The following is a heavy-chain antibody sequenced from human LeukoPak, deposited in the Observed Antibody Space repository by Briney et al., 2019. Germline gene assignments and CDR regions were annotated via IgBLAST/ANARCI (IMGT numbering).Heavy chain of an antibody. CDR3: AASPNLDRHDF. D-gene: IGHD1-14*01. CDR1: NYSITSGSY. Sequence: SETLSLTCTVSNYSITSGSYWGWIRQPPGKGLEWIASIYHSGNTYYNPSLQSRVTISVDTSSDRFSLILNSVTAADTALYYCAASPNLDRHDFCGQGTLVTVSS. V-gene: IGHV4-38-2*02. J-gene: IGHJ4*02. CDR2: IYHSGNT.